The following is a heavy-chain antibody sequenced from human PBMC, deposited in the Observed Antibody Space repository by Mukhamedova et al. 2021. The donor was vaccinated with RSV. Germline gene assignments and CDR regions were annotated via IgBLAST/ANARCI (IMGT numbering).Heavy chain of an antibody. CDR3: ARGPSSGWYDY. CDR1: Y. J-gene: IGHJ4*02. CDR2: ISSSGSTI. V-gene: IGHV3-11*01. Sequence: YMGWIRQAPGKGLEWVSYISSSGSTIYYADSVKGRFTISRDNAKNSVYLQMNSLRAEDTAVYYCARGPSSGWYDYWGQGTLVTVSS. D-gene: IGHD6-19*01.